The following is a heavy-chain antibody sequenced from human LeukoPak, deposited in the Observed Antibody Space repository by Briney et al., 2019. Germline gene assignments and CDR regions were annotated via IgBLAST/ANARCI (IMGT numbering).Heavy chain of an antibody. D-gene: IGHD3-10*01. CDR2: MNPNSGNT. Sequence: GASVTVSCKASGYTFTSYDINWVRQAPGQGLEWMGWMNPNSGNTGYAQKFQGRVTMTRNTSISTAYMELSSLRSEDTAVYYCARGGRSRYYGSGSSNIGRDYWGQGTLVTVSS. V-gene: IGHV1-8*01. CDR3: ARGGRSRYYGSGSSNIGRDY. CDR1: GYTFTSYD. J-gene: IGHJ4*02.